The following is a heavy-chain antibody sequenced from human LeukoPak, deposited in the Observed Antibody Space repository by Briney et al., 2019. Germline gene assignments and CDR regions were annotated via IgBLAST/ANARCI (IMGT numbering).Heavy chain of an antibody. V-gene: IGHV6-1*01. Sequence: SQTLSLTCALSGDSVSTNSVAWNWIRQSPSRGLEWLGRTYYRSKWYNDYALSVEGRITINPDTSKNHFSLQLNSVTPEDTAVYYCAREGGSSSGWYWDYYFDYWGQGTLVSVSS. CDR1: GDSVSTNSVA. J-gene: IGHJ4*02. CDR3: AREGGSSSGWYWDYYFDY. D-gene: IGHD6-19*01. CDR2: TYYRSKWYN.